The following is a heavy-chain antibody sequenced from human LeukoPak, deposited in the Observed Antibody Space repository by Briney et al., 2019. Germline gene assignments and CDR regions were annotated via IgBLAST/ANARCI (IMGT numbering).Heavy chain of an antibody. Sequence: PGGSPRLSCVASGFIFSSYWMIWVRQAPGKGLEWVANVKEDGSERYFVDSVKGRFTISRDNAKNSLYLQMNSLGADDTAMYFCARIHSGYVWGDSFDIWSQGTLVTVSS. D-gene: IGHD3-16*01. CDR2: VKEDGSER. V-gene: IGHV3-7*01. CDR1: GFIFSSYW. J-gene: IGHJ3*02. CDR3: ARIHSGYVWGDSFDI.